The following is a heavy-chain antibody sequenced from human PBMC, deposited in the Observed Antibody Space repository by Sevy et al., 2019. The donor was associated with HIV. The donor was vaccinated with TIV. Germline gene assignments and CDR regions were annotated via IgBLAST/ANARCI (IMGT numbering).Heavy chain of an antibody. CDR1: GFKFSDYG. CDR3: VKDNDYCDSSRCYVGFFEY. V-gene: IGHV3-30*02. CDR2: IWYDGSNE. J-gene: IGHJ4*02. D-gene: IGHD2-2*01. Sequence: GGSLRLSCAASGFKFSDYGMHWVRQAPGKGLEWVAVIWYDGSNEYYSDSVKGRFAISRDNSRNQLTLRMNSLRAEETDVYYCVKDNDYCDSSRCYVGFFEYWGRGMLVTVSS.